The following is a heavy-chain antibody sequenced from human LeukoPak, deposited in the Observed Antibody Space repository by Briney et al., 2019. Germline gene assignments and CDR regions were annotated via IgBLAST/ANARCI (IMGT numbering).Heavy chain of an antibody. D-gene: IGHD6-19*01. CDR1: GFTFDDYA. Sequence: GGSLRLSCTASGFTFDDYAMHWVRQAPGKGLEWVSGISWNSGSIGYADSVEGRFTISRDNAKNSLYLQMNSLRAEDTAVYYCAKDTDSGAYDHWGQGTLVTVSS. CDR3: AKDTDSGAYDH. CDR2: ISWNSGSI. V-gene: IGHV3-9*01. J-gene: IGHJ5*02.